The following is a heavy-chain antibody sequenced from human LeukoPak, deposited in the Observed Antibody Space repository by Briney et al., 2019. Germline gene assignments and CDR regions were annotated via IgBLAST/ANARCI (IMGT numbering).Heavy chain of an antibody. CDR1: GFTFSSYA. CDR2: ISYDGSNK. D-gene: IGHD3-3*01. Sequence: GGSLRLSCAASGFTFSSYAMHWVRQAPGKGLEWVAVISYDGSNKYYADSVKGRFTISRDNSKNTLYLQMNSLRAEDTAVYYCARDTSGYYTWGKLEPPDYWGQGTLVTVSS. J-gene: IGHJ4*02. V-gene: IGHV3-30-3*01. CDR3: ARDTSGYYTWGKLEPPDY.